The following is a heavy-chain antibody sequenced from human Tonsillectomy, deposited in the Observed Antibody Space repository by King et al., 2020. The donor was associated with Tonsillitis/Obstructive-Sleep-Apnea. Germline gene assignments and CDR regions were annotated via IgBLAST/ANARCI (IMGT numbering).Heavy chain of an antibody. CDR2: VFFSGGR. CDR1: GASVSSRMHY. J-gene: IGHJ5*01. V-gene: IGHV4-61*01. CDR3: ARTGDCSGNSCYGGWFDS. D-gene: IGHD2-15*01. Sequence: VQLQESGPGLVKPSETLSLPCSVSGASVSSRMHYWSWVRRPPREGLEWVAYVFFSGGRNYNSPLHSRVTISLDMSKNEFSLKLRSVTAEDTAGCYCARTGDCSGNSCYGGWFDSWGQGPLVTVSS.